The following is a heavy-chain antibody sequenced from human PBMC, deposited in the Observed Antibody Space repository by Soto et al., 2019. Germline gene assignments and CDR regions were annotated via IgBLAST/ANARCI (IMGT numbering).Heavy chain of an antibody. D-gene: IGHD2-15*01. J-gene: IGHJ4*02. CDR1: GFTFSSYW. V-gene: IGHV3-74*01. Sequence: EVQLVDSGGDLVQPGGSLRLSCAASGFTFSSYWMHWVRQAPGKGLVWVSRINSDGSATNYADSVKGRFTISRDNAKNTLYLQMNSLRAEDTAMYFCVRGVVAANGFDYWVQGALVTVSS. CDR2: INSDGSAT. CDR3: VRGVVAANGFDY.